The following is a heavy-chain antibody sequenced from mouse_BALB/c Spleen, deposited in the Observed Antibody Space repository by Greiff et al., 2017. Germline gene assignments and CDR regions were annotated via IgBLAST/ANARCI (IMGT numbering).Heavy chain of an antibody. V-gene: IGHV14-3*02. D-gene: IGHD4-1*01. J-gene: IGHJ3*01. Sequence: DVQLVESGAELVKPGASVKLSCTASGFNIKDTYMHWVKQRPEQGLEWIGRIDPANGNTKYDPKFQGKATITADTSSNTAYLQLSSLTSEDTAVYYCASGGLGRGFAYWGQGTLVTVSA. CDR2: IDPANGNT. CDR1: GFNIKDTY. CDR3: ASGGLGRGFAY.